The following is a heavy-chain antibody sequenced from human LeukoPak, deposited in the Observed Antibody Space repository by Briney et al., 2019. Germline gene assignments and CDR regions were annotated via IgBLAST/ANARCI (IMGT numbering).Heavy chain of an antibody. CDR1: GFSVSTFD. Sequence: GGSLRLSCVASGFSVSTFDMYWVRQAAGGGLEWVAAVGTKHDTLYLGSVKGRFTISRENAKNSLSLEMSYLTVEDTAVYYCTREWRGIASHYSGMDVWGQGTAVIVSS. V-gene: IGHV3-13*01. D-gene: IGHD3-16*02. CDR2: VGTKHDT. J-gene: IGHJ6*02. CDR3: TREWRGIASHYSGMDV.